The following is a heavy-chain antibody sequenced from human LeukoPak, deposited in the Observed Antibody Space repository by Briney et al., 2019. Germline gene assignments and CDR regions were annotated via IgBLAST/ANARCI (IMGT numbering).Heavy chain of an antibody. V-gene: IGHV3-21*01. CDR3: ARDSELGYYYGMDV. CDR2: ISSSSYI. Sequence: PGGSLRLSCAASGFTFSSYSMNWVRQAPRKGLEWVSSISSSSYIYYADSVKGRFTISRDNAKNSLYLQMNSLRAEDTAVYYCARDSELGYYYGMDVWGQGTTVTVSS. CDR1: GFTFSSYS. J-gene: IGHJ6*02. D-gene: IGHD1-26*01.